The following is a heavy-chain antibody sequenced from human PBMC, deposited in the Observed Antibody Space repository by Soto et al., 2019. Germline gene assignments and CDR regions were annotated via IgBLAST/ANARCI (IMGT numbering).Heavy chain of an antibody. V-gene: IGHV4-59*08. Sequence: SETLSLTCTVSGGSISSYYWSWIRQPPGKGLEWIGYIYYSGSTNYNPSLKSRVTISVDTSKNQFSLKLSSVTAADTAVYYCARRDTTVTTVDYWGQGTLVTVSS. CDR2: IYYSGST. D-gene: IGHD4-17*01. CDR3: ARRDTTVTTVDY. J-gene: IGHJ4*02. CDR1: GGSISSYY.